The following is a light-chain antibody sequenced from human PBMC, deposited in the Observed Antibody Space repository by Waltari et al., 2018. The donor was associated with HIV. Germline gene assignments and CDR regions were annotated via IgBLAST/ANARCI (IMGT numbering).Light chain of an antibody. CDR3: ATWDHELDSWV. Sequence: QSVLTQPPSAPGTPGQRIILSCSGSSSNIGSDAVYWYQQFPGTAPKILIFNSNHGPSGVPDRFSASKSGTSASLAISGLQSDDEADYYCATWDHELDSWVFGGGTKLTVL. CDR2: NSN. CDR1: SSNIGSDA. J-gene: IGLJ3*02. V-gene: IGLV1-44*01.